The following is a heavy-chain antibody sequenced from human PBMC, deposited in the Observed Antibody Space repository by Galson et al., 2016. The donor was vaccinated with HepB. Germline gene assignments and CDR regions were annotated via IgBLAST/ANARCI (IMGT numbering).Heavy chain of an antibody. D-gene: IGHD3-3*01. V-gene: IGHV3-13*01. CDR2: IDAAGAT. J-gene: IGHJ6*02. CDR1: GFSFKNYD. CDR3: ARACYDFVYGMDV. Sequence: SLRLSCAASGFSFKNYDMHWVRQTTGKGLEWVSTIDAAGATYYLGSVKGRFAISRENAKNSLYLQMNSLRAEDTAIYYCARACYDFVYGMDVWGQGTTVTVSS.